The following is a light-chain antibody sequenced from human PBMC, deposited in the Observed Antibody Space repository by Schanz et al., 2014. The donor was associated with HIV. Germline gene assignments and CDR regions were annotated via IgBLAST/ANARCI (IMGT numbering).Light chain of an antibody. J-gene: IGKJ1*01. V-gene: IGKV3-15*01. CDR2: HAS. CDR1: QSVSTN. Sequence: EIVMTQSPATLSVSPGERATLSCRARQSVSTNLAWYQKKPGQPPRLLIYHASKRVTGIPTRFSGGGSGTEFTLTISGLQSEDFAVYYCQQYDNWPRTFGQGTKVEIK. CDR3: QQYDNWPRT.